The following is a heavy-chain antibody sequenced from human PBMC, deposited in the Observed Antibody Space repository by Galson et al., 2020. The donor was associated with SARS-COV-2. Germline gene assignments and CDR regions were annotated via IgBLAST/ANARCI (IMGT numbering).Heavy chain of an antibody. CDR1: GLTFSNFA. V-gene: IGHV3-23*01. J-gene: IGHJ4*02. CDR2: ISGSGTTT. CDR3: VRAPYCGGDCSSTFDDTSPPVV. Sequence: GESLKISCAASGLTFSNFAMTWVRHAPAKGLELVSGISGSGTTTYYADSVKGRFTISRDNSKTTVFLQMNSLRAEDAAVYYCVRAPYCGGDCSSTFDDTSPPVVWGQGTLVAVS. D-gene: IGHD2-21*01.